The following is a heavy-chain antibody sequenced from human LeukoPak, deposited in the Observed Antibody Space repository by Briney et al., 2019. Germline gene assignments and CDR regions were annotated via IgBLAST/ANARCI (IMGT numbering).Heavy chain of an antibody. D-gene: IGHD2-2*01. Sequence: SETLSLNCAADGGSLSGYYWSWIRQPPGDGPEWIGEINHSGSTNYNPSLKSRVTISVDTSKSQFSLKLSSVTAADTAVYYCARGRVVPAANRFAFDICGQGTMVTVSS. V-gene: IGHV4-34*01. J-gene: IGHJ3*02. CDR2: INHSGST. CDR3: ARGRVVPAANRFAFDI. CDR1: GGSLSGYY.